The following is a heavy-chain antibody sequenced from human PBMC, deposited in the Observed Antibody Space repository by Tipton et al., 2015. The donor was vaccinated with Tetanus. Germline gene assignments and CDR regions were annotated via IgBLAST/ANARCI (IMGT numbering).Heavy chain of an antibody. V-gene: IGHV3-23*01. CDR2: ISGNGRRT. D-gene: IGHD6-13*01. Sequence: SLRLSCATSGFTFSGYAMSWVRQAPGKGLEWVSMISGNGRRTIYADSVKGRFTTSRDSSENTLYLQMDNLRADDTATYYCAKANSRIWYYFDNWGQGALVTVSS. CDR3: AKANSRIWYYFDN. J-gene: IGHJ4*02. CDR1: GFTFSGYA.